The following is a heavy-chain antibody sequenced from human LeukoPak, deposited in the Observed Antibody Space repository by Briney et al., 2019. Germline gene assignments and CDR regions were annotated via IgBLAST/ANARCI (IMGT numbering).Heavy chain of an antibody. D-gene: IGHD4-17*01. CDR2: INGDGSET. J-gene: IGHJ4*02. Sequence: PGGSLRLSCSASGLTFSGHWMHWVRQAPGKGLVWVARINGDGSETNYAGSVRGRFTISRDNAKSTLYLQMNSLRAEDTAVYYCASGSGDYGDPFDYWGQGTLVTVSS. CDR1: GLTFSGHW. V-gene: IGHV3-74*01. CDR3: ASGSGDYGDPFDY.